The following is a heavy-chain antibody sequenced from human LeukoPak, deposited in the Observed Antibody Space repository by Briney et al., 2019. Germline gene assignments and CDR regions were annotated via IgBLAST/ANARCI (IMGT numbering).Heavy chain of an antibody. CDR2: IYTSGST. CDR3: ARSGNYYDSSAYYYCYFDY. J-gene: IGHJ4*02. D-gene: IGHD3-22*01. V-gene: IGHV4-61*02. CDR1: GGSISSGGYY. Sequence: PSETLSLTCTVSGGSISSGGYYWSWIRQPAGKGLEWIGRIYTSGSTSYNPSLKSRVTISVDTSKNQFSLKLSSVTAADTAVYYCARSGNYYDSSAYYYCYFDYWGQGTLVTVSS.